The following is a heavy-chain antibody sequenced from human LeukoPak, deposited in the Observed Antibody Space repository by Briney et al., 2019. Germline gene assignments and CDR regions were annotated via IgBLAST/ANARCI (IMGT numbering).Heavy chain of an antibody. CDR2: ISWNSGSI. Sequence: SGGSLRPSCAASGFTFDDYAMHWVRQAPGKGLEWVSGISWNSGSIGYADSVKGRFTISRDNSKNTLYLQMTSLRVDDTSIYFCAKDKVRYYTSRWSGLVDTWGQGTLVTVSS. D-gene: IGHD6-13*01. CDR1: GFTFDDYA. CDR3: AKDKVRYYTSRWSGLVDT. V-gene: IGHV3-9*01. J-gene: IGHJ5*02.